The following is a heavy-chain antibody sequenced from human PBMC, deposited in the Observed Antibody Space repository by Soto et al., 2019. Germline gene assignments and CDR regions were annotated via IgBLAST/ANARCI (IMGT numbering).Heavy chain of an antibody. J-gene: IGHJ4*02. CDR2: IYYSGST. D-gene: IGHD6-19*01. V-gene: IGHV4-59*01. CDR3: ASRSSGWYFDY. CDR1: GGSISSYY. Sequence: SETLSLTCTVSGGSISSYYWSWIRQPPGKGLEWIGYIYYSGSTNYNPSLKSRVTISVDTSKNQFSLKLSSVTAADTAVYYCASRSSGWYFDYWGQGTLVTVPQ.